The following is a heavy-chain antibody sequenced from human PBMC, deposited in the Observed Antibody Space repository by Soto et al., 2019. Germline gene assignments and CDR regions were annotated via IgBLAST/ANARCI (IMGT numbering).Heavy chain of an antibody. CDR2: IWYDGSNK. CDR1: GFTFSSYG. J-gene: IGHJ3*02. V-gene: IGHV3-33*01. D-gene: IGHD3-3*01. Sequence: QVQLVESGGGVVQPGRSLRLSCAASGFTFSSYGMHWVRQAPGKGLEWVAVIWYDGSNKYYADSVKGRFTISRDNSKNTLYLQMNRLRAEDTAVYYCARDSNDFWSGYYRGGAFDIWGQGTMVTVSS. CDR3: ARDSNDFWSGYYRGGAFDI.